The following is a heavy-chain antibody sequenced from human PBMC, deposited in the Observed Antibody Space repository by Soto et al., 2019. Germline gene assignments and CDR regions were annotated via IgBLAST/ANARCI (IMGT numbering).Heavy chain of an antibody. J-gene: IGHJ5*01. CDR2: ISYSGST. Sequence: PSKTLSLTCTVAGGSVSSASFYWNWIRQPPGKGLEWIGYISYSGSTNYNPSLRSRVTISVDTSKNQFSLRLTSATAADTAVYYCARGDAINWFDSWGQGTRVTVSS. CDR3: ARGDAINWFDS. V-gene: IGHV4-61*01. CDR1: GGSVSSASFY. D-gene: IGHD2-2*01.